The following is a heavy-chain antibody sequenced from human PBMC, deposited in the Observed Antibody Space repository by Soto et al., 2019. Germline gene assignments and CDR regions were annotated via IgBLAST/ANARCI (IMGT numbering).Heavy chain of an antibody. V-gene: IGHV3-23*01. Sequence: EVHLLESGGGVVQPGKSLKISCATSGFAFSDYPMTWVRQPPGQGLEWVSGISASGEKPYYADSVKGRFTISRDNSKNTLSLQMNSLRVEDTGIYHFAKLEWLEFGRDYWGQGTLVTVSS. D-gene: IGHD6-19*01. J-gene: IGHJ4*02. CDR1: GFAFSDYP. CDR2: ISASGEKP. CDR3: AKLEWLEFGRDY.